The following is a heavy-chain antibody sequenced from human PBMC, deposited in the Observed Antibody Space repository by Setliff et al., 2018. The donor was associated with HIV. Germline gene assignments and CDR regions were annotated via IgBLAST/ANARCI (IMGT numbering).Heavy chain of an antibody. CDR1: GFTFRTYE. V-gene: IGHV3-48*01. CDR3: ATIVESSGYHGGNYFDF. CDR2: IDAGSSSM. Sequence: GGSLRLSCRASGFTFRTYEMNWVRQAPGEGLEWISYIDAGSSSMYYADSVRGRFTISRDNAQNSLHLQLSSLRAEDTAIYYCATIVESSGYHGGNYFDFWGRGSLVTVSS. J-gene: IGHJ4*02. D-gene: IGHD3-22*01.